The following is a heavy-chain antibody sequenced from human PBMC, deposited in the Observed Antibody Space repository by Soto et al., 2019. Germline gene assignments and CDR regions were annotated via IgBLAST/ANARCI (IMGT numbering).Heavy chain of an antibody. CDR3: APLSVSLSGPYGIHV. Sequence: DTLSLTCTVSGGSVTNSSYYWGWIRQSPGKGLEWIGSVYYRGRSYSKSSVKSRVTISVDTSKNQFSLNFNSVTASDTAVYYCAPLSVSLSGPYGIHVWGQGTTVTVSS. V-gene: IGHV4-39*01. D-gene: IGHD2-15*01. J-gene: IGHJ6*02. CDR2: VYYRGRS. CDR1: GGSVTNSSYY.